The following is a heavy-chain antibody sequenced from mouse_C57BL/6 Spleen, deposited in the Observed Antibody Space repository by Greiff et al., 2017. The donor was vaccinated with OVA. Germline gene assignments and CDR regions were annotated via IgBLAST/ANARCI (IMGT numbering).Heavy chain of an antibody. V-gene: IGHV5-9-1*02. D-gene: IGHD2-4*01. CDR3: TRAGDYDVTAMDY. CDR1: GFTFSSYA. J-gene: IGHJ4*01. Sequence: EVKLVESGEGLVKPGGSLKLSCAASGFTFSSYAMSWVRQTPEKRLEWVAYISSGGDYIYYADTVKGRFTISRDNARNTLYLQMSSLKSEDTAMYYCTRAGDYDVTAMDYWGQGTSVTVSS. CDR2: ISSGGDYI.